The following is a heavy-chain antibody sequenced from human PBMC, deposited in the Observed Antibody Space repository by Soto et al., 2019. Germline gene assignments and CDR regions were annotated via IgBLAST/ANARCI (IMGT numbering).Heavy chain of an antibody. V-gene: IGHV1-69*12. CDR3: ARDKARQQIGGHYYYSLDV. CDR1: GGTFSNSA. D-gene: IGHD6-25*01. CDR2: IMPIFRTP. J-gene: IGHJ6*02. Sequence: QVQREHPGAELKKPGSSVKVSCKASGGTFSNSAISWVRQAPGQGREWMGGIMPIFRTPDYAQKFKGRVTITADESKSTAYMALSGLRSDDTAVYYCARDKARQQIGGHYYYSLDVGGQGTTVTVSS.